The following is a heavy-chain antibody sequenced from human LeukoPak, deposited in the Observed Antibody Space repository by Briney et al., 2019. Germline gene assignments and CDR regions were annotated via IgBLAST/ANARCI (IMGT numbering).Heavy chain of an antibody. J-gene: IGHJ4*02. CDR1: GGSISSSNYY. CDR3: ARWVIGWYLDY. Sequence: SETLSLTCTVSGGSISSSNYYWGWLRQPPGKGLQWIGSNYYSGSTYYNPSLKSRVTMSVDTSKNQFSLKLSSVTAADTAVYYCARWVIGWYLDYWGQGTLVTVSS. CDR2: NYYSGST. V-gene: IGHV4-39*01. D-gene: IGHD2-21*01.